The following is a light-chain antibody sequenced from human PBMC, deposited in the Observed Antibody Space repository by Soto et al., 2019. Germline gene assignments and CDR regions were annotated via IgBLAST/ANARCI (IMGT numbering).Light chain of an antibody. V-gene: IGLV2-14*03. J-gene: IGLJ1*01. CDR1: SSDVGGFNY. CDR2: DVT. Sequence: QSVLTQPASVSGSPGQSITISCTGTSSDVGGFNYVSWYQQHPGKAPKLMIYDVTNRPSGVSYRFSGSKSGNTASLTISGLQAEDEADYYCNSYISSSTYVFGTGTKVTLL. CDR3: NSYISSSTYV.